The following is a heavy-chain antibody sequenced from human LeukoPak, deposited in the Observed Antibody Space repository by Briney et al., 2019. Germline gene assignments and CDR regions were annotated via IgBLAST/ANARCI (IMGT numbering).Heavy chain of an antibody. CDR3: AKGTATVTDY. D-gene: IGHD4-11*01. CDR1: GGSFSGYY. CDR2: IRYDGSNK. V-gene: IGHV3-30*02. J-gene: IGHJ4*02. Sequence: PSETLSLTCAVYGGSFSGYYWSWVRQAPGKGLEWVAFIRYDGSNKYYADSVKGRFTISRDNSKNTLYLQMNSLRAEDTAVYYCAKGTATVTDYWGQGTLVTVSS.